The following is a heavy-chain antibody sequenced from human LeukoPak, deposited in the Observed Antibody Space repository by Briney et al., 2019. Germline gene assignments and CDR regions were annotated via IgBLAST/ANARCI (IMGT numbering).Heavy chain of an antibody. V-gene: IGHV3-23*01. D-gene: IGHD6-19*01. CDR3: AKDYSSGRYDY. CDR2: ISGSSGNT. J-gene: IGHJ4*02. CDR1: GFTFSSYA. Sequence: GGSLRLSCAASGFTFSSYAMSWVRQAPGKGLEWVSVISGSSGNTYYADSVKGRFTISRDNSKNTLYLQMNSLRAEDTAVYYCAKDYSSGRYDYWGQGTLVTVSS.